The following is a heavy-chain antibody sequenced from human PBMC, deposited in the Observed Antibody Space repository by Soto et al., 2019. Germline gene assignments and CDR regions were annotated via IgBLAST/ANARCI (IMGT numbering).Heavy chain of an antibody. D-gene: IGHD2-2*01. CDR1: GFTFSSYA. CDR3: AKYLRSTSYYLLNY. V-gene: IGHV3-23*01. J-gene: IGHJ4*02. CDR2: ISGSGGST. Sequence: EVQLLESGGGLVQPGGSLRLSCAASGFTFSSYAMSWVRQAPGKGLEWVSAISGSGGSTYYADSVKGRFTISRDNSKNALYLQMNSLRAEDTAVYYCAKYLRSTSYYLLNYWGQGTLVTVSS.